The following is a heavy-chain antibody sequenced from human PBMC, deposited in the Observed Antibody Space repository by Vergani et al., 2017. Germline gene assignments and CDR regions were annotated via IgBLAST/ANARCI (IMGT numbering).Heavy chain of an antibody. V-gene: IGHV3-30*03. J-gene: IGHJ6*02. CDR1: GFTFSSYG. CDR2: ISYDGSNK. Sequence: QVQLVESGGGVVQPGRSLRLSCAASGFTFSSYGMHWVRQAPGKGLEWVAVISYDGSNKYYADSVKGRFTISRDNSKNTLYLQMNSLRAEDTAVYYCARRGNSYGYPPEDETYYYGMDVWGQXP. CDR3: ARRGNSYGYPPEDETYYYGMDV. D-gene: IGHD5-18*01.